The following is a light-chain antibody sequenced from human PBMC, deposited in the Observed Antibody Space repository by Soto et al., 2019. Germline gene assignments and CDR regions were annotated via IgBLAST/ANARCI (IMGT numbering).Light chain of an antibody. CDR1: QSLLYRDGNTY. CDR3: MQATHWPPT. CDR2: KVF. V-gene: IGKV2-30*01. J-gene: IGKJ1*01. Sequence: DVVMTQSPLSLAATLGQPASISCRSSQSLLYRDGNTYLNWFHQRPGQSPRRLLYKVFNRESGVPDRFSVSGSCTDFTLHSTRVEADDVGFYFCMQATHWPPTFRVGTRVELK.